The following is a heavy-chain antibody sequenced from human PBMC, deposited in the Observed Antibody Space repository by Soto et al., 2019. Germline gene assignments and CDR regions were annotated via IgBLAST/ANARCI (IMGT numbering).Heavy chain of an antibody. CDR3: ARSLAARDYYGLDV. D-gene: IGHD6-13*01. V-gene: IGHV4-30-4*01. CDR2: ISYSGST. Sequence: SETLSLTWTVSGGSINSGDYYWTWIRQPPGKGLEWIGYISYSGSTYYNPSLKSRVTISVDTSKNQFSLKLSSVTAADTAVYYCARSLAARDYYGLDVWGQGTPVTVSS. CDR1: GGSINSGDYY. J-gene: IGHJ6*02.